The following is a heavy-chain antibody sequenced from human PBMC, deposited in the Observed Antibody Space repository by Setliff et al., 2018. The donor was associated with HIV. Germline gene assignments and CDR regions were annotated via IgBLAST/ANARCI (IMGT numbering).Heavy chain of an antibody. D-gene: IGHD3-16*01. CDR3: ARGPGAFGGTSVQNFDY. CDR2: IIPIFGTP. J-gene: IGHJ4*02. Sequence: VKVSCKASGGTFSSYAISWVRQAPGQGLEWMARIIPIFGTPNYAQKFQGRVTITAHKSTSTAYMELSSLRSEDTAVYYCARGPGAFGGTSVQNFDYWGQGTLVTVSS. CDR1: GGTFSSYA. V-gene: IGHV1-69*06.